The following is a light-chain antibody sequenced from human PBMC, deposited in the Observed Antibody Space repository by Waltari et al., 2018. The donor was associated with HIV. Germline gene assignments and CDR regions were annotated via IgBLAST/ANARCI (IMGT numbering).Light chain of an antibody. Sequence: QSVLTQSPSVSAAPGQKVTISCSGSNSNIGSRYVSWYQHPPGTAPKLLIYDDNGRPSGIPDRFSGSKSGTSATLGITGLQTGDEAEYYCATWDKSLNIVLFGGGTKVTVL. CDR2: DDN. CDR3: ATWDKSLNIVL. J-gene: IGLJ2*01. V-gene: IGLV1-51*01. CDR1: NSNIGSRY.